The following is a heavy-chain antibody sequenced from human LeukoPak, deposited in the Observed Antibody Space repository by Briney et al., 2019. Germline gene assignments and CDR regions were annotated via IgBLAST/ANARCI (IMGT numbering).Heavy chain of an antibody. D-gene: IGHD3-22*01. CDR3: ARLFRSSSGYLMLDY. CDR2: INPSGGGT. CDR1: GYTFTTYY. V-gene: IGHV1-46*01. J-gene: IGHJ4*02. Sequence: ASVKVSCKASGYTFTTYYIHWVRQAPGQGLEWMGIINPSGGGTSYAQTFQGRVTMTRDTSTSIVYMELNSLRSEDTAVYYCARLFRSSSGYLMLDYWGQGTLVTVSS.